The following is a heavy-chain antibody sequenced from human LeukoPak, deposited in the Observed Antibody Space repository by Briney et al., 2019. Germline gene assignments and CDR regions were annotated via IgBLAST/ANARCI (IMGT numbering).Heavy chain of an antibody. V-gene: IGHV4-34*01. D-gene: IGHD2-15*01. CDR2: INHSGST. J-gene: IGHJ5*02. CDR1: GGSFSGYY. Sequence: PSETLSLTCAVYGGSFSGYYWSWIRQPPGKGLEWIGEINHSGSTNYNPSLKSRVTISVDTSKNQFSLKLSSVTAADTAVYYCARMEVIVVVVAANKNWFDPWGQGTLDTVSS. CDR3: ARMEVIVVVVAANKNWFDP.